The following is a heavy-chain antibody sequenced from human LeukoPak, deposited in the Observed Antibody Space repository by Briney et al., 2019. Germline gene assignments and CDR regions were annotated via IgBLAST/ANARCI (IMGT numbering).Heavy chain of an antibody. CDR2: ISGSGGST. J-gene: IGHJ4*02. V-gene: IGHV3-23*01. Sequence: PGGSLRLSCAASGFTFSSYAMSWVRQAPGKGLEWVSAISGSGGSTYYADSVKGRFSISRDNSKNTLYLQMNSLRAEDTAVYYCAKSRTTHYYDSSGYPYYFDYWGQGTLVTVSS. CDR3: AKSRTTHYYDSSGYPYYFDY. CDR1: GFTFSSYA. D-gene: IGHD3-22*01.